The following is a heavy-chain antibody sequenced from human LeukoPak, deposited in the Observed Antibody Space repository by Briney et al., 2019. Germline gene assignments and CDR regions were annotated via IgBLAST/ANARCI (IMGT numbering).Heavy chain of an antibody. CDR2: INPSGGST. V-gene: IGHV1-46*01. D-gene: IGHD6-19*01. CDR1: GYTFTSYY. Sequence: GASVKVSCKASGYTFTSYYMHWVRQAPGQGLEWMGIINPSGGSTSYTQKFQGRVTMTRATSTSTVYMELRSLRSEDTAVYYCARDHISGWSIDYWGQGTLVTVSS. J-gene: IGHJ4*02. CDR3: ARDHISGWSIDY.